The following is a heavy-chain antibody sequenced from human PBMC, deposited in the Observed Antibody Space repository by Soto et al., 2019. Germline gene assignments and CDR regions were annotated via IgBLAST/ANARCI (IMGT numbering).Heavy chain of an antibody. D-gene: IGHD6-19*01. Sequence: ASVKVSCKVSGYTLTELSMHWVRQAPGKGLEWMGGFDPEDGETIYAQKFQGRVTMTEDTSTDTAYMELSSLRSEDTAVYYCATAPWSVAGPVGWFAPWGQETLVTVSS. J-gene: IGHJ5*02. V-gene: IGHV1-24*01. CDR1: GYTLTELS. CDR2: FDPEDGET. CDR3: ATAPWSVAGPVGWFAP.